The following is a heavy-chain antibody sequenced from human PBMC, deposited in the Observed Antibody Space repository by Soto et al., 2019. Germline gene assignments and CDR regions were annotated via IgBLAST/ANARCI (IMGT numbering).Heavy chain of an antibody. D-gene: IGHD3-3*01. J-gene: IGHJ6*03. Sequence: SETLSLTCTVSGGSISSGGYYWSWIRQHPGKGLEWIGYIYYSGSTYYNPSLKSRVTISVDTSKNQFSLKLSSVTAADTAVYYCARGNRFLEWLFGGFDYYYMDVWGKGTTVTVSS. CDR3: ARGNRFLEWLFGGFDYYYMDV. CDR1: GGSISSGGYY. V-gene: IGHV4-31*03. CDR2: IYYSGST.